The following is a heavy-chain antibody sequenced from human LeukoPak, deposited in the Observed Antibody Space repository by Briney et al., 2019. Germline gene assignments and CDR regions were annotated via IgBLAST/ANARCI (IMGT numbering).Heavy chain of an antibody. D-gene: IGHD3-10*01. CDR1: GYTFINYD. V-gene: IGHV1-8*01. J-gene: IGHJ5*02. CDR2: MNPDSGNT. Sequence: EASVKVSCKASGYTFINYDINWVRQATGQGLEWMGWMNPDSGNTVYAQKFQGRVTFTRTTSISTAYMELSRLRSDDTAVYYCARDPLYYYGSGSYPNWFDPWGQGTLVTVSS. CDR3: ARDPLYYYGSGSYPNWFDP.